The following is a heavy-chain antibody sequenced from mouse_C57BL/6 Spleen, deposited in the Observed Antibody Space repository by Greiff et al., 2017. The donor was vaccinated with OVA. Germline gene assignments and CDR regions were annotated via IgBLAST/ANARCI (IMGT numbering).Heavy chain of an antibody. J-gene: IGHJ4*01. V-gene: IGHV1-64*01. CDR3: ARLADGYYVYAMDY. CDR1: GYTFTSYW. D-gene: IGHD2-3*01. Sequence: VQLQQPGAELVKPGASVKLSCKASGYTFTSYWMHWVKQRPGQGLEWIGMIHPNSGSTNYNEKFKSKATLTVDKSSSTAYMQLSSLTSEDSEVYYCARLADGYYVYAMDYWGQGTSVTVSS. CDR2: IHPNSGST.